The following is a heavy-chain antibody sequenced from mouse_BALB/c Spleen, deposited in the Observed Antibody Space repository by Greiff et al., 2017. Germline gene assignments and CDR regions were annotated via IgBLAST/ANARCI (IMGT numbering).Heavy chain of an antibody. CDR1: GYAFSSSW. CDR2: IYPGDGDT. D-gene: IGHD1-1*01. Sequence: VKLMESGPELVKPGASVKISCKASGYAFSSSWMNWVKQRPGQGLEWIGRIYPGDGDTNYNGKFKGKATLTADKSSSTAYMQLSSLTSVDSAVYFCARQIYYGSLDYWGQGTTLTVSS. V-gene: IGHV1-82*01. J-gene: IGHJ2*01. CDR3: ARQIYYGSLDY.